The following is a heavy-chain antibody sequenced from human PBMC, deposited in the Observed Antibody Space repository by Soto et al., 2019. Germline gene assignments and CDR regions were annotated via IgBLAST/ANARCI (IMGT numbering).Heavy chain of an antibody. D-gene: IGHD1-26*01. CDR3: ARGVGVGAYYYYYGMDV. V-gene: IGHV4-30-4*01. Sequence: LSLTCTLSRGSISGGDYCWIWIRQPPGRGLEWIGYIYYSGSTYYDPSLKSRFTISVDTSKNQFSLKLSSVTAADTAVYYCARGVGVGAYYYYYGMDVWGHGTPVTVSS. J-gene: IGHJ6*02. CDR2: IYYSGST. CDR1: RGSISGGDYC.